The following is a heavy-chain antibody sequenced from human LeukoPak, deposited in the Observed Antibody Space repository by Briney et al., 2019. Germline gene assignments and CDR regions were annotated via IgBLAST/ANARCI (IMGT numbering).Heavy chain of an antibody. Sequence: GESLKISCRTSGYTFTDHWIAWVRQMPGKGLEWMGIIYPGDSDTRYAPSFQGHVTISADKSTATTYLHWGSLKASDTAMYFCARPDMFFDGECFPHYFDYWGQGTLVTVAS. CDR2: IYPGDSDT. CDR1: GYTFTDHW. V-gene: IGHV5-51*01. CDR3: ARPDMFFDGECFPHYFDY. D-gene: IGHD3/OR15-3a*01. J-gene: IGHJ4*02.